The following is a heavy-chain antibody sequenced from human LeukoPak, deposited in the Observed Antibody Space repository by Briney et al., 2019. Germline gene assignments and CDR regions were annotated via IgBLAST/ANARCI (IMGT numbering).Heavy chain of an antibody. CDR3: ARGAEVSRLYGMDV. Sequence: AASVKVSCTASGGTFSIYAISWVRQAPGPGLEWMGRIIPIFGIANYAQKFQGRVTITADKSTSTAYMELSSLRSEDTAVYYCARGAEVSRLYGMDVWGQGTTVTVSS. CDR1: GGTFSIYA. D-gene: IGHD3-22*01. J-gene: IGHJ6*02. CDR2: IIPIFGIA. V-gene: IGHV1-69*04.